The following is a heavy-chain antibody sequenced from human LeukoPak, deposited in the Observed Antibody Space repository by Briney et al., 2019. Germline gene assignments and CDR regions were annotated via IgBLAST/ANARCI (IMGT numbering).Heavy chain of an antibody. V-gene: IGHV4-34*01. CDR2: INHSGST. Sequence: SETLSLTCAVYGGSFSGYYWSWIRQPPGKGLEWIGEINHSGSTNYNPPLKSRVTISVDTSKNQFSLKLSSVTAADTAVYYCARVGLLWFGELWYWGQGTLVTVSS. CDR3: ARVGLLWFGELWY. CDR1: GGSFSGYY. D-gene: IGHD3-10*01. J-gene: IGHJ4*02.